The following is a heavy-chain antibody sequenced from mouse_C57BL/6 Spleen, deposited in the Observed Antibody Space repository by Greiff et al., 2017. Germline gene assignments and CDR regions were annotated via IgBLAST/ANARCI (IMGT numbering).Heavy chain of an antibody. CDR3: AISTYSNSLGDWYFDV. J-gene: IGHJ1*03. CDR1: GYSFTGYF. CDR2: INPYNGDT. Sequence: EVQLQQSGPELVKPGDSVKISCKASGYSFTGYFMNWVMQSHGKSLEWIGRINPYNGDTFYNQKFKGKATLTVDKSSSTAPMELRSLTSEASAVYYCAISTYSNSLGDWYFDVWGTGTTVTVSS. D-gene: IGHD2-5*01. V-gene: IGHV1-20*01.